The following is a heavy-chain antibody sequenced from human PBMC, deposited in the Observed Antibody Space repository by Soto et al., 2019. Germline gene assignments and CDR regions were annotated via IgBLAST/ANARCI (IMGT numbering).Heavy chain of an antibody. CDR2: IYPGDSDT. V-gene: IGHV5-51*01. CDR3: ARGSAARGYSGYASFPY. CDR1: GYSFTSYW. D-gene: IGHD5-12*01. J-gene: IGHJ4*02. Sequence: PGESLKISCKGSGYSFTSYWIGWVRQMPGKGLEWMGIIYPGDSDTRYSPSFQGQVTISADKSISTAYLQWSSLKASDTAMYYCARGSAARGYSGYASFPYWGQGTLVTVSS.